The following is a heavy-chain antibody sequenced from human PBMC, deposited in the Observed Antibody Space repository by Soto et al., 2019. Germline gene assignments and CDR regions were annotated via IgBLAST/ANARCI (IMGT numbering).Heavy chain of an antibody. CDR1: GFTFSSYA. D-gene: IGHD2-8*01. Sequence: GGSLRLSCAASGFTFSSYAMHWVRQAPGKGLEWVAVISYDESNKYYADSVKGRLTISRDNSKNTLYLQMNSLRAEDTAVYYCVRDLLERKIVIMVYVIGYYGMDVWGQGTTVTVSS. V-gene: IGHV3-30-3*01. CDR3: VRDLLERKIVIMVYVIGYYGMDV. J-gene: IGHJ6*02. CDR2: ISYDESNK.